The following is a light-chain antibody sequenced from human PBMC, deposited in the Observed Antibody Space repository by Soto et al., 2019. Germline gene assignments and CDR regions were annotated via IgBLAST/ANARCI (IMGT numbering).Light chain of an antibody. J-gene: IGLJ3*02. Sequence: QSALTQPASVSGSPGQSITISCTGTSSAVGSYSLVSWYQQHPGKAPKLIIYAGTKRPSGISSRFSGSKSANTASRTISGLQAEDEADYYCCSYAGSTYWVFGGGTKVTVL. CDR1: SSAVGSYSL. CDR2: AGT. V-gene: IGLV2-23*01. CDR3: CSYAGSTYWV.